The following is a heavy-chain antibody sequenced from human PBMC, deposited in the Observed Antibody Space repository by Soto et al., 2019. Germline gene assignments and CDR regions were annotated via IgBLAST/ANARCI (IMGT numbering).Heavy chain of an antibody. Sequence: ASVKVSCKASGYTFTSYYMHWVRQAPGQGLEWMGIINPSGGSTSYAQKFQGRVTMTRDTSTSTVYMELSSLRPEDTAVYYCARSPRSYGMDVWGQGTTVTVSS. J-gene: IGHJ6*02. CDR1: GYTFTSYY. CDR2: INPSGGST. V-gene: IGHV1-46*01. CDR3: ARSPRSYGMDV.